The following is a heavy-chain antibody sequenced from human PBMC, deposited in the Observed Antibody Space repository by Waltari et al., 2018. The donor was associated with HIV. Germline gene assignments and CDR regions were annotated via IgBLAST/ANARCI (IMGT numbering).Heavy chain of an antibody. Sequence: QVQLVESGGGLVKPGGSLRLSCAASGFTCSNSYMTWIRQAPGKGLEWISYISSSGGTIYDADSVKGRFTISRDNTKNSLYLQMNSLRVEDTAVYYCTRLRAGQLWLDYWGHGTLVIVSS. D-gene: IGHD3-10*01. CDR3: TRLRAGQLWLDY. CDR1: GFTCSNSY. V-gene: IGHV3-11*04. J-gene: IGHJ4*01. CDR2: ISSSGGTI.